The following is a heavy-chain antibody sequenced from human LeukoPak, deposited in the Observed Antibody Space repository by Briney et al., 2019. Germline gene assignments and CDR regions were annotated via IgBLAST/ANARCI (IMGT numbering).Heavy chain of an antibody. D-gene: IGHD3-10*01. CDR1: GHSISSGYY. CDR3: ARDSRVRAD. Sequence: SETLSLTCTVSGHSISSGYYWGWIRQPPGKGLEWIGSIYHSGSTYYNPSLKSRVTISVDTSKNQFSLKLSSVTAADTAVYYCARDSRVRADWGQGTPVTVSS. CDR2: IYHSGST. V-gene: IGHV4-38-2*02. J-gene: IGHJ4*02.